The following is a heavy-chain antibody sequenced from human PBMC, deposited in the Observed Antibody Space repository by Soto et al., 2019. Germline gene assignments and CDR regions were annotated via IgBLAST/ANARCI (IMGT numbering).Heavy chain of an antibody. CDR1: GFSLSTTGVS. CDR3: ARRYCSGGSCYLFAY. D-gene: IGHD2-15*01. CDR2: IYWDDDK. J-gene: IGHJ4*02. V-gene: IGHV2-5*02. Sequence: QITLKESGPTLVKPTQTLTLTCTFSGFSLSTTGVSVGWIRQPPGKALEWLALIYWDDDKRHSLSLKSRITVTKDTSKTQVVLTMTNMDPVDTATYYCARRYCSGGSCYLFAYWGQGTLVTVSS.